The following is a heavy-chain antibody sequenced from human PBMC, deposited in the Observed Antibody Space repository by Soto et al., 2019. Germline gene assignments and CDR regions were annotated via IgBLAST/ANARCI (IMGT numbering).Heavy chain of an antibody. D-gene: IGHD6-13*01. V-gene: IGHV4-59*08. CDR3: ARTGYSSSWYPNWFDP. J-gene: IGHJ5*02. CDR1: GGSISSYY. CDR2: IYYSGST. Sequence: ASETLSLTCTVSGGSISSYYWSWIRQPPGKGLEWIGYIYYSGSTNYNPSLKSRVTISVDTSKNQFSLKLSSVTAADTAVYYCARTGYSSSWYPNWFDPWGQGTLVTVSP.